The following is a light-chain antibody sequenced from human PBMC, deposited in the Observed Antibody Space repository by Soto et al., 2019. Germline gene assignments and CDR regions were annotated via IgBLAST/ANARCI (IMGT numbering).Light chain of an antibody. J-gene: IGKJ4*01. V-gene: IGKV1-39*01. CDR1: QNITKF. Sequence: DIQMTQSPSSLSASVGDRVSVTCRTSQNITKFLNWYQEKPGKAPKVLIYVTSNLENGVPSRFSGSGSGTHFTLSISRLHPEDFATYYCQQTFSAPGTFGPGTRVEVK. CDR3: QQTFSAPGT. CDR2: VTS.